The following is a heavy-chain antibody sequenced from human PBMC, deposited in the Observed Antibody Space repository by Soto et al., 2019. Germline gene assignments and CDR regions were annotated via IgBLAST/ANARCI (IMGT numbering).Heavy chain of an antibody. V-gene: IGHV1-2*02. Sequence: AAVKVCCKACGCTFTGYYVHWVRQAPGQGLEWMGWINPNSGDTYLAQRFQGRVTMNRDTSIGTAYMELRGLTSDDTAEYYCAKGGAIVAAGTRVYLYNAMDVWGQGTTVTVSS. CDR1: GCTFTGYY. J-gene: IGHJ6*02. CDR2: INPNSGDT. D-gene: IGHD1-26*01. CDR3: AKGGAIVAAGTRVYLYNAMDV.